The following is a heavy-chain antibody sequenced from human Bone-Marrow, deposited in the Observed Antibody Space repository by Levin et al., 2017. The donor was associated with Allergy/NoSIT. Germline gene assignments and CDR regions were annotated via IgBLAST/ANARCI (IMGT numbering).Heavy chain of an antibody. Sequence: QTGESLKISCEASGFTFSNFGLHWVRQAPGKGLEWVAVVWYDESNKYYADSVNGRFTISRDNSKNTLYLQMNGLRVEDTAIYYCARDPSPYSNYVANWFDHWGQGTLVTVSS. J-gene: IGHJ5*02. CDR3: ARDPSPYSNYVANWFDH. D-gene: IGHD4-11*01. V-gene: IGHV3-33*01. CDR2: VWYDESNK. CDR1: GFTFSNFG.